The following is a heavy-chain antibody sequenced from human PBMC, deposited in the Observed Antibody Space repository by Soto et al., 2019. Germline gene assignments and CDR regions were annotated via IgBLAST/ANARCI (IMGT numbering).Heavy chain of an antibody. Sequence: QVQLQAPGPGLVRPSQTLCLTCAVSGGSSRSGEYYWIWIRQPPGKGLESIGHIYYNGATNYNPSLKGQISESVDTSKDQFSLRLSYVTAADTGCDYCARIVGASAVCFCPWGQGNLVTLSS. D-gene: IGHD1-26*01. CDR1: GGSSRSGEYY. V-gene: IGHV4-30-4*01. CDR3: ARIVGASAVCFCP. CDR2: IYYNGAT. J-gene: IGHJ5*02.